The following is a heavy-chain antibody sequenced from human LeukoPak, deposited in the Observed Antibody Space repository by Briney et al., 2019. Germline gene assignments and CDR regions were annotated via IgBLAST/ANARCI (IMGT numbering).Heavy chain of an antibody. V-gene: IGHV1-69*06. Sequence: GASVKVSCKASGGTFSSYAISWVRQAPGQGLQWMGGIIPIFGTANYAQEFQGRVTITADKSTSTAYMELSSLTSEDTAVYYCARYESSSWYGYFDYWGQGTLVTVSS. D-gene: IGHD6-13*01. CDR2: IIPIFGTA. J-gene: IGHJ4*02. CDR1: GGTFSSYA. CDR3: ARYESSSWYGYFDY.